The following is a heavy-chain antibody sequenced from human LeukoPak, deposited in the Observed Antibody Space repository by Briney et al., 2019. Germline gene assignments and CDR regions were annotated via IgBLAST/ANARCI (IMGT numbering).Heavy chain of an antibody. J-gene: IGHJ5*02. CDR1: EYTFSVYH. CDR2: INPNNGGT. V-gene: IGHV1-2*02. CDR3: ARYAVTTS. Sequence: ASVKVSCKASEYTFSVYHIHWVRQAPGQGLEWMGWINPNNGGTNYAQKFQGRVTMTRDTSISTAYMELSSLRSDDTAVYYCARYAVTTSWGQGTLVTVSS. D-gene: IGHD4-17*01.